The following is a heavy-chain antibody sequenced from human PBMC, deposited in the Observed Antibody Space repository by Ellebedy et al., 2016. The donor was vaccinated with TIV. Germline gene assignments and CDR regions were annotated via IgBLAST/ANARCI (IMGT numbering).Heavy chain of an antibody. J-gene: IGHJ4*02. CDR1: GFSFSSYG. CDR2: ISYDGERE. CDR3: AKDYGTGWYGAFDF. V-gene: IGHV3-30*19. Sequence: GGSLRLXXVASGFSFSSYGIHSVSQAPGKGLEWVAVISYDGEREFYADSVRGRFTISRDNSRNTLYIQMNNLGPEDTAIYYCAKDYGTGWYGAFDFWGQGTLVTVSS. D-gene: IGHD6-19*01.